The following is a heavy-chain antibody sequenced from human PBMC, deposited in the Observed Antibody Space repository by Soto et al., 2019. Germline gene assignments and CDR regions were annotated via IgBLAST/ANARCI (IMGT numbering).Heavy chain of an antibody. CDR1: GGSISSGGYY. J-gene: IGHJ5*02. D-gene: IGHD3-10*01. CDR2: IYYSGST. V-gene: IGHV4-31*03. Sequence: TSETLSLTCTVSGGSISSGGYYWSWIRQHPGKGLEWIGYIYYSGSTYYNPSLKSRVTISVDTSKNQFSLKLSSVTAADTAVYYCARDGSSITMVRGAIGSNSFDPWGQGTLVTVSS. CDR3: ARDGSSITMVRGAIGSNSFDP.